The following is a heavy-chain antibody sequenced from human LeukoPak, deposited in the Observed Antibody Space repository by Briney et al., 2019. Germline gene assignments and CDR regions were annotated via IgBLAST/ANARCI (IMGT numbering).Heavy chain of an antibody. CDR3: TTRSPARYCSDGACYSSADY. CDR1: GFSFSDAW. V-gene: IGHV3-15*07. D-gene: IGHD2-15*01. CDR2: IRSKAGGGPP. J-gene: IGHJ4*02. Sequence: GGSLRLSCAASGFSFSDAWMNWVRQAPGKGLEWVGHIRSKAGGGPPDYIAPVKGRFTISRDDSKDTLYLQMNSLNTEDTAMYYCTTRSPARYCSDGACYSSADYWGQGTLVTVSS.